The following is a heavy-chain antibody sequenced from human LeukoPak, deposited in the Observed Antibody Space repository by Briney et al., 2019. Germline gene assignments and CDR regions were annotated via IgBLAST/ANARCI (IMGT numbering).Heavy chain of an antibody. V-gene: IGHV4-59*01. D-gene: IGHD3-16*01. CDR2: IYYSGST. CDR3: ARESFYAFDI. CDR1: GGSISSYY. J-gene: IGHJ3*02. Sequence: PSETLSLTCTVSGGSISSYYWSWIRQPPGKGLEWIGYIYYSGSTNYNPSLKSRVNISVDTSKNQFSLKLSSVTTADTAVYYCARESFYAFDIWGQGTMVTVSS.